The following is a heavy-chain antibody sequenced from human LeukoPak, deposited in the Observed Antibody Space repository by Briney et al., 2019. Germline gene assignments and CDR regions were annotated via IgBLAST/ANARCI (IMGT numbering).Heavy chain of an antibody. Sequence: AAVNQSCKASGGTFSSYAISWVRQAPGQGLEWMGGIVPIFGTRNYAQKVQGRVTITADEYTCKAYMELSSLRSEDTAVYYCARDWPPTPIIVGVPAAIYGMDVWGQGTTVT. V-gene: IGHV1-69*01. CDR1: GGTFSSYA. CDR3: ARDWPPTPIIVGVPAAIYGMDV. J-gene: IGHJ6*02. CDR2: IVPIFGTR. D-gene: IGHD2-2*01.